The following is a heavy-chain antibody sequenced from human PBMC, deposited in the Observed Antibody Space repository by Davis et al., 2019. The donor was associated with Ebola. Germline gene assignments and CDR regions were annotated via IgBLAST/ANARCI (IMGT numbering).Heavy chain of an antibody. V-gene: IGHV4-59*01. J-gene: IGHJ6*02. CDR2: IYYSEST. CDR3: ARDSRWLVPGTYYYYGMDV. Sequence: MPSETLSLTCTVSGGSISSSYWSCIRQPPGKGLEWIGYIYYSESTNYNPSLKSRVTISVDTSKNQFSLKLSSVTAADTAVYYCARDSRWLVPGTYYYYGMDVWGQGTTVTVSS. D-gene: IGHD6-19*01. CDR1: GGSISSSY.